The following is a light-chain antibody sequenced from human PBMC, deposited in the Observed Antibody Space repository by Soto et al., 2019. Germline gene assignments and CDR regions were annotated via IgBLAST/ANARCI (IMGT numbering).Light chain of an antibody. CDR3: QRYNSALPYT. Sequence: DIQMTQAPSSLSASVGDRVTITCRESQGISNYLAWYQQKPGKVPKLLIYAASTSQSGVPSRFSGSGSGTDFTLTISSLQPEDVATYYCQRYNSALPYTFGQGTKVDIK. J-gene: IGKJ2*01. V-gene: IGKV1-27*01. CDR1: QGISNY. CDR2: AAS.